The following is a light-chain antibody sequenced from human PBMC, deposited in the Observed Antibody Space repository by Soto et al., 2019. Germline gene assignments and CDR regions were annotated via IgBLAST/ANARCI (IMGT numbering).Light chain of an antibody. CDR1: QSVSSN. Sequence: EIVMTQSPATLSVSPGERATLSCRASQSVSSNLAWYQQKPGQAPRLLIYGASTRATGIPARFSGSGSGTEFTLTISSLQSEDFAVYYCQQYNNWPYTFSQGTTLEIK. CDR3: QQYNNWPYT. CDR2: GAS. J-gene: IGKJ2*01. V-gene: IGKV3-15*01.